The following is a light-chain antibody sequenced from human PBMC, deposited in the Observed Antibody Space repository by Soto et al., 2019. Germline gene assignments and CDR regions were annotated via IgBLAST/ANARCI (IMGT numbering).Light chain of an antibody. J-gene: IGKJ1*01. Sequence: EIVLTQSPGSLSLSPGERATLSCRASQSVRSTFFAWYQQRPGQAPRLLMYGASSRATAIPERFSGSGSGTDFTLTISRLEPEDFAVYYCQQFDSSVTFGQGTKVEIK. CDR3: QQFDSSVT. CDR2: GAS. CDR1: QSVRSTF. V-gene: IGKV3-20*01.